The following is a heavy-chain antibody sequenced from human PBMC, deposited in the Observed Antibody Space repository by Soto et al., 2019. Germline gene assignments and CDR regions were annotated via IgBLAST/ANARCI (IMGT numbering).Heavy chain of an antibody. V-gene: IGHV3-30-3*01. D-gene: IGHD3-22*01. CDR3: ARDGYFDNLIDY. Sequence: QVQLVESGGGVVQPGRSLRLSCAASGFSFSTYSMHWVRQAPGKGLEWVAVISFDGNNKYYTDSVKGRFTISRDNSKSTLYLQMNTLRAEDTAVYYCARDGYFDNLIDYWGQGSLVTVSS. J-gene: IGHJ4*02. CDR1: GFSFSTYS. CDR2: ISFDGNNK.